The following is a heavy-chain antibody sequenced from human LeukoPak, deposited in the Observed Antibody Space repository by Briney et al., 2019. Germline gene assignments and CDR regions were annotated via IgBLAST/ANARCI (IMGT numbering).Heavy chain of an antibody. Sequence: SETLSLTCTVSGGSISSSSYYWGWIRQPPGKGLEWIGSIYYSGSTYYNPSLKSRVTISVDTSKNQFSLKLSSVTAADTAVYYCARGYCTNGVCYFYENWYFDLWGRGTLVTVSS. CDR2: IYYSGST. D-gene: IGHD2-8*01. J-gene: IGHJ2*01. CDR3: ARGYCTNGVCYFYENWYFDL. V-gene: IGHV4-39*07. CDR1: GGSISSSSYY.